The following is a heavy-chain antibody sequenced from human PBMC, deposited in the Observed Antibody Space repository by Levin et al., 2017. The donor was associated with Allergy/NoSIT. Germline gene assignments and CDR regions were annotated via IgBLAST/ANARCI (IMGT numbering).Heavy chain of an antibody. CDR3: VRGIITSPGMDV. CDR1: GFTLADYA. J-gene: IGHJ6*02. CDR2: INWNSGRI. V-gene: IGHV3-9*01. Sequence: GGSLRLSCAASGFTLADYAMHWVRQAPGKGLEWVSGINWNSGRIGYADSVKGRFSISRDNAKNSLYLQMNSLRAEDTAVYYCVRGIITSPGMDVWGQGTTVTVSS. D-gene: IGHD1-14*01.